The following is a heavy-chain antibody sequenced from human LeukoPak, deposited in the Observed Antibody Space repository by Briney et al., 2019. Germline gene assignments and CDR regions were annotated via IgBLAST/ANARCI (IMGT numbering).Heavy chain of an antibody. Sequence: PSETLSLTCNVSGGFVSTYYWSWIRQSPGKGLEWIGYKYYSGNTNHSPSLQSRVTISVDTSTNQVFLQLTSVTAADTAVYYCARGEGGYYSHWHFDLWGRGILVSVSS. V-gene: IGHV4-59*02. CDR1: GGFVSTYY. CDR2: KYYSGNT. D-gene: IGHD2-15*01. CDR3: ARGEGGYYSHWHFDL. J-gene: IGHJ2*01.